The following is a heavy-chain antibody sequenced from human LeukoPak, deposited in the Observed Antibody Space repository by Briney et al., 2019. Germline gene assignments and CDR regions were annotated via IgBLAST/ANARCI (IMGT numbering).Heavy chain of an antibody. CDR1: GYSISSGYY. D-gene: IGHD3-10*01. J-gene: IGHJ3*02. Sequence: SETLSLTCTVSGYSISSGYYWGWIRQPPGKGLEWIGSIYHSGSTYYNPSLKSRVTISVDTSKNQFPLKLSSVTAADTAVYYCARERMVQGLDAFDIWGQGTMVTVSS. CDR2: IYHSGST. V-gene: IGHV4-38-2*02. CDR3: ARERMVQGLDAFDI.